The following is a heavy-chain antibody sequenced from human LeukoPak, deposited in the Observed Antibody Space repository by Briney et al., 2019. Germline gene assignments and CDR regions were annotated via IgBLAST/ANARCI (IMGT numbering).Heavy chain of an antibody. D-gene: IGHD3-9*01. J-gene: IGHJ3*02. CDR1: GFTFSDYA. V-gene: IGHV3-21*01. Sequence: GGSLRLSCAASGFTFSDYAMSWVRQAPGKGLEWVSSISSSSSYIYYADSVKGRFAISRDNAKNSLYLQMNSLRAEDTAVYYCARDRDILTGYYITDAFDIWGQGTMVTVSS. CDR2: ISSSSSYI. CDR3: ARDRDILTGYYITDAFDI.